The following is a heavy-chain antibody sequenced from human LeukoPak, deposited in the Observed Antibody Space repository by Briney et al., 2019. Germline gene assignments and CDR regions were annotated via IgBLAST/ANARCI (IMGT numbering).Heavy chain of an antibody. J-gene: IGHJ4*02. CDR3: AREYTWFGEFPSGFDY. Sequence: SQTLSFTCTVSGGSISSGSYYWRWIRQPPGKGLEWIGRIYTTGSTNYNPSLKSRVTISVDTSKNHSSLKLSSVTAADTAVYYCAREYTWFGEFPSGFDYWGQGTLVTVSS. CDR1: GGSISSGSYY. V-gene: IGHV4-61*02. CDR2: IYTTGST. D-gene: IGHD3-10*01.